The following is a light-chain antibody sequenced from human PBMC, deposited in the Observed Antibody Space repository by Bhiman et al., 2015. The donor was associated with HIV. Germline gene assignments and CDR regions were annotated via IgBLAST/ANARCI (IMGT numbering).Light chain of an antibody. CDR2: EVS. CDR1: SSDVGAYNY. Sequence: QSALTQPPSASGSPGQSVTISCAGTSSDVGAYNYVSWYQQHPGKAPKLMIYEVSKRPSGVPDRFSGSKSGNTASLTVSGLQAEDEADYHCSSYTSGSTPHVFGTGTKVTVL. J-gene: IGLJ1*01. CDR3: SSYTSGSTPHV. V-gene: IGLV2-8*01.